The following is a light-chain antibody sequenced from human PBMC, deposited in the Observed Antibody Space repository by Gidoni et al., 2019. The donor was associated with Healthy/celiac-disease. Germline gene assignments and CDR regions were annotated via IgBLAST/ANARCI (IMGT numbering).Light chain of an antibody. J-gene: IGKJ2*01. CDR3: QQYDNLPVT. Sequence: DIQIAQFPSSLSASVGDSVTNTCQASQDISNYLNWYQQKPGKAPKLLIYGASNLETGVPSRFSGSGSGTDFTFTISSLQPEDIATYYCQQYDNLPVTFXXXTRLEIK. CDR1: QDISNY. V-gene: IGKV1-33*01. CDR2: GAS.